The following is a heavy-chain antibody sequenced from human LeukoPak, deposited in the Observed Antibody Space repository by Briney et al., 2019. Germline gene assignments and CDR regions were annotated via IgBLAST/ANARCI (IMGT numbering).Heavy chain of an antibody. CDR1: GGSISSYY. V-gene: IGHV4-59*12. J-gene: IGHJ4*02. D-gene: IGHD5-12*01. CDR2: IYYSGST. Sequence: SETLSLTCTVSGGSISSYYWSWIRQPPGKGLEWIGYIYYSGSTNYNPSLKSRVTISVDKSKNQFSLKLSSVTAADTAVYYCARNSGYEIGFFDYWGQGTLVTVSS. CDR3: ARNSGYEIGFFDY.